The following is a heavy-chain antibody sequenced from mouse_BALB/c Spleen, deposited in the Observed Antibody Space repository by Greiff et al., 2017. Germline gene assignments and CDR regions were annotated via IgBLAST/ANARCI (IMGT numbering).Heavy chain of an antibody. V-gene: IGHV3-8*02. J-gene: IGHJ4*01. Sequence: DVHLVESGPSLVKPSQTLSLTCSVTGDSITSGYWNWIRKFPGNKLEYMGYISYSGSTYYNPSLKSRISITRDTSKNQYYLQLNSVTTEDTATYYCAGGFHYYGYGAMDYWGQGTSVTVSS. D-gene: IGHD1-2*01. CDR1: GDSITSGY. CDR2: ISYSGST. CDR3: AGGFHYYGYGAMDY.